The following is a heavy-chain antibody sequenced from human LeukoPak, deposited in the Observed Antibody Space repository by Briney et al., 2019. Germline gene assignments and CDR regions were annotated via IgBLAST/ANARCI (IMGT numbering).Heavy chain of an antibody. Sequence: SETLSLICTVSGGSTSSSNYCWGWIRQPPGKGLDWIGGIHYSGNTYYNPSLKSRVTISIAASKNQFSLKLSSVTAADTAVYYCARLGAGPTYYDCWSGYSSFYFDYWGQGTLVTVSS. J-gene: IGHJ4*02. CDR2: IHYSGNT. CDR3: ARLGAGPTYYDCWSGYSSFYFDY. D-gene: IGHD3-3*01. CDR1: GGSTSSSNYC. V-gene: IGHV4-39*01.